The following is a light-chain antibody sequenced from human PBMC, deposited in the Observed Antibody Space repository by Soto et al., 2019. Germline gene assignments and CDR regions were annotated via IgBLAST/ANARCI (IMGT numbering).Light chain of an antibody. CDR2: EVS. CDR1: SSDVGGYNY. Sequence: QSVLTQPPSASGSPGQSVAISCTGTSSDVGGYNYVSWYQQHPGKAPQVMIYEVSKRPSGVPDRFSGSKSGNTASLTVSGLQAEDEADYYCSSYAGSDSYVFRTGTKVTVL. J-gene: IGLJ1*01. V-gene: IGLV2-8*01. CDR3: SSYAGSDSYV.